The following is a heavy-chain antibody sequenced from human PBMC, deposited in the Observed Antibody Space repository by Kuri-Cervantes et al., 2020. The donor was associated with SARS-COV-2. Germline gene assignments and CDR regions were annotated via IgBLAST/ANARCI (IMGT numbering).Heavy chain of an antibody. Sequence: GESLKISCAASGFTFSNAWMSWVRQAPGKGLEWVGRTRNKANSYTTEYAASVKGRFTISRDDSKNSLYLQVNSLKTEDTAVYYCAKGYQFVGYSYGQGLFDYWGQGTLVTVSS. V-gene: IGHV3-72*01. J-gene: IGHJ4*02. CDR1: GFTFSNAW. D-gene: IGHD5-18*01. CDR2: TRNKANSYTT. CDR3: AKGYQFVGYSYGQGLFDY.